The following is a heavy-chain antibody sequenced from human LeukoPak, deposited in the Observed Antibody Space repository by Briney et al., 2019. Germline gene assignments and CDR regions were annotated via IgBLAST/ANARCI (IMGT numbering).Heavy chain of an antibody. D-gene: IGHD2/OR15-2a*01. CDR3: AEGNNILSFNFDY. V-gene: IGHV3-43*02. J-gene: IGHJ4*02. CDR2: VRGDGGVT. CDR1: GFTFHDFS. Sequence: GGSLRLSCAASGFTFHDFSMHWVRQAPGKGLEWVSLVRGDGGVTHYADSVKGRFTISRDNSKNSLYLQMSSLRVEDTAFYYFAEGNNILSFNFDYWGQGALVTVSS.